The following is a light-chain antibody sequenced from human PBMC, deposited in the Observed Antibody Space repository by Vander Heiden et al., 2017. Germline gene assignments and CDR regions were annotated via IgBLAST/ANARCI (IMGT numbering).Light chain of an antibody. CDR1: QSLLHSNGYNY. CDR3: MQALQTPRT. V-gene: IGKV2-28*01. CDR2: WGS. J-gene: IGKJ1*01. Sequence: DIVMTQSPLSLRVTPGEPASIPCRPSQSLLHSNGYNYLDWYLQKPGQSPQLLIYWGSNRASGVPDRFSGSGSGTDFTLKISRVEAEDVGVYYCMQALQTPRTFGQGTKVEIK.